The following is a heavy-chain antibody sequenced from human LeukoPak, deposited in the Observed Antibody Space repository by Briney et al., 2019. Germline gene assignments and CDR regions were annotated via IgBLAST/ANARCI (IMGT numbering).Heavy chain of an antibody. J-gene: IGHJ5*02. Sequence: SETLSLTCTVSGGSISSSSYYWGWIRQPPGKGLEWIGSIYYSGSTYYNPSLKSRVTISVDTSKNQFSLKLSSVTAADTAVYYCARLVGATISSWFDPWGQGTLVTVSS. CDR2: IYYSGST. CDR1: GGSISSSSYY. CDR3: ARLVGATISSWFDP. V-gene: IGHV4-39*07. D-gene: IGHD1-26*01.